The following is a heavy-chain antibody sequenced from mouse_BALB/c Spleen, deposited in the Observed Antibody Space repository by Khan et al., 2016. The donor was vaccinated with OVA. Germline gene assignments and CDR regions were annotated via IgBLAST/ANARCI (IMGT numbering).Heavy chain of an antibody. CDR3: ARLAYYYDSEGFAY. CDR1: GFTFSTYG. Sequence: EVQLVESGADLVKPEGSLNLSCVASGFTFSTYGMSWVRQTPDKRLEWVATISSGGSSTYYPASVQGRFTISRDNAKNTLYLQISSLKSEDTALFYGARLAYYYDSEGFAYWGQGTLVTVSA. J-gene: IGHJ3*01. CDR2: ISSGGSST. V-gene: IGHV5-6*01. D-gene: IGHD1-1*01.